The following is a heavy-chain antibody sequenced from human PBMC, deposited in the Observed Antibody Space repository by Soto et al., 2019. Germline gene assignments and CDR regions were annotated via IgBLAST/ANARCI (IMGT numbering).Heavy chain of an antibody. CDR3: AKVVWFGENHYYYGMDV. J-gene: IGHJ6*02. V-gene: IGHV3-30*18. CDR2: ISYDGSNK. Sequence: QVQLVESGGGVVQPGRSLRLSCAASGFTFSSYGMHWVRQAPGKGLEWVAVISYDGSNKYYADSVKGRFTISRDNSKNTLYLQMNSLRAEDTAVYYCAKVVWFGENHYYYGMDVWGQGTTVTVSS. D-gene: IGHD3-10*01. CDR1: GFTFSSYG.